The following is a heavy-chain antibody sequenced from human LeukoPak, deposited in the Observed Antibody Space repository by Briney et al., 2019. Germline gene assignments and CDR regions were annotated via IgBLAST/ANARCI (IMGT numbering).Heavy chain of an antibody. D-gene: IGHD6-19*01. J-gene: IGHJ2*01. Sequence: SSETLSLTCTVSGGSISSGSYYWSWIRQPAGKGLEWIGRIYTSGSTNYNPSLKSRVTISVDTSKNQFSLKLSSVTAADTAVYYCARGFPGWNWYFDLWGRGTLVTVSS. V-gene: IGHV4-61*02. CDR1: GGSISSGSYY. CDR3: ARGFPGWNWYFDL. CDR2: IYTSGST.